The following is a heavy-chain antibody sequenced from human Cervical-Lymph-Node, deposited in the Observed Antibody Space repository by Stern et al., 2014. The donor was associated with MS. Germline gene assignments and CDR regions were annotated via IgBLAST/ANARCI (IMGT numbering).Heavy chain of an antibody. J-gene: IGHJ4*02. D-gene: IGHD3-10*01. CDR1: GFTFSSYG. CDR2: ISYYGSDT. CDR3: VKRGITEVRGVRLGDY. Sequence: VQLVESGGGVVQPGRSLRLTCTVSGFTFSSYGMHWVRQAPGKGLEWVLGISYYGSDTYYAESVKGRFTISRYNSKNTLYLEMRSLRPEDTAVYYCVKRGITEVRGVRLGDYWGPGTLVIVSS. V-gene: IGHV3-30*18.